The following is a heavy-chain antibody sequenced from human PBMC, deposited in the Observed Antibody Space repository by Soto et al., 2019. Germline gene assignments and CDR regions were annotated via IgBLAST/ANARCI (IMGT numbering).Heavy chain of an antibody. V-gene: IGHV4-59*01. Sequence: EILSISCTVSGGCISSYYWSWIRQPPGKGLEWIGYIYYSGSTNYNPSLKSRVTISVDTSKNQFSLKLSSVTAADTAVYSCARVRSSSSNWFDPWGQGTLVTVSS. J-gene: IGHJ5*02. CDR1: GGCISSYY. CDR2: IYYSGST. D-gene: IGHD6-6*01. CDR3: ARVRSSSSNWFDP.